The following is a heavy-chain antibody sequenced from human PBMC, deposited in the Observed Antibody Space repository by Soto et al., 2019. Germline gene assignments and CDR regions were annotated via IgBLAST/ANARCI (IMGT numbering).Heavy chain of an antibody. CDR3: AKGPATIRITMVRGGDYYGMDV. Sequence: PGGSLRLSCAASGFTFSSYAMSWVRQAPGKGLEWVSAISGSGGSTYYADSVKGRFTISRDNSKNTLYLQMNSLRAEDTAVYYCAKGPATIRITMVRGGDYYGMDVWGQGTTVTVSS. V-gene: IGHV3-23*01. D-gene: IGHD3-10*01. CDR1: GFTFSSYA. CDR2: ISGSGGST. J-gene: IGHJ6*02.